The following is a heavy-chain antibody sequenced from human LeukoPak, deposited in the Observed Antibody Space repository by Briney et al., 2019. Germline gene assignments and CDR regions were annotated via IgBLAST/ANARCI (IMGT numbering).Heavy chain of an antibody. CDR1: GGSIRGYY. Sequence: PSETLSLTCNVSGGSIRGYYWSWIRQPPGKGLEWIGYIYSSGSTNYNPSLKSRVTISVDTSKDRFSLKLSSVTAADTAVYYCAREASSSPALSVWGQGTLVTVSS. D-gene: IGHD6-13*01. V-gene: IGHV4-59*01. J-gene: IGHJ4*02. CDR2: IYSSGST. CDR3: AREASSSPALSV.